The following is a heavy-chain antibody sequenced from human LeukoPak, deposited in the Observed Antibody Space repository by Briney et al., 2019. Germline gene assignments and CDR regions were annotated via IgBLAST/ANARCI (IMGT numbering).Heavy chain of an antibody. CDR3: ARGASVPAAFDY. CDR1: GFTFNSYD. D-gene: IGHD2-2*01. V-gene: IGHV3-13*04. Sequence: GGSLRLSCAASGFTFNSYDMHWVRQATGKGLEWVSAIGTAGDTYYPGSVKGRFTISRENAKNSLYLQMNSLRAGDTAVYYCARGASVPAAFDYWGQGTLVTVSS. J-gene: IGHJ4*02. CDR2: IGTAGDT.